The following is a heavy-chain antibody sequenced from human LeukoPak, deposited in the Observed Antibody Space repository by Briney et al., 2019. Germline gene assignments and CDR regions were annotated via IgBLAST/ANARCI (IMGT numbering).Heavy chain of an antibody. CDR1: GFTFSRYW. CDR2: IKEDGSEK. J-gene: IGHJ4*02. V-gene: IGHV3-7*04. D-gene: IGHD6-13*01. Sequence: QPGGSLRLSCAASGFTFSRYWMSWVRQAPGRGLEWVANIKEDGSEKDYVDSVKGRFTISRDGAKNSLHLQMNSLRAEDTAVYYCARAGYSNSCFDYWGQGTLVTVSS. CDR3: ARAGYSNSCFDY.